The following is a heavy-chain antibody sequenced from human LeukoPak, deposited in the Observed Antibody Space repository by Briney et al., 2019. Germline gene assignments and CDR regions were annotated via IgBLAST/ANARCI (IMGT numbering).Heavy chain of an antibody. J-gene: IGHJ4*02. CDR2: MNPNSGNT. V-gene: IGHV1-8*01. CDR3: ARGSSSWPHFDY. D-gene: IGHD6-13*01. Sequence: ASVKVSCKASGYTFTSYDINWVRQATGQGLEWMGWMNPNSGNTGYAQKFQGRVTMTRNTSISTAYMELSSLRSEDTAVYYCARGSSSWPHFDYWGQGTLVTVSS. CDR1: GYTFTSYD.